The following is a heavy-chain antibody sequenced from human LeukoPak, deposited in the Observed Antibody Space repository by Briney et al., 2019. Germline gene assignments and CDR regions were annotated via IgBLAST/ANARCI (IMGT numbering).Heavy chain of an antibody. Sequence: PSETLSLTCTVSGGSISSYYWSWIRQPPGKGLEWIGYIYYSGSTNYNPSLKSRVTISVDTSKNQFSLKLSSVTAADTAVYYCARHSSDRITIFGVVIDDAFDIWGQGTMVTVSS. V-gene: IGHV4-59*08. CDR3: ARHSSDRITIFGVVIDDAFDI. CDR2: IYYSGST. CDR1: GGSISSYY. J-gene: IGHJ3*02. D-gene: IGHD3-3*01.